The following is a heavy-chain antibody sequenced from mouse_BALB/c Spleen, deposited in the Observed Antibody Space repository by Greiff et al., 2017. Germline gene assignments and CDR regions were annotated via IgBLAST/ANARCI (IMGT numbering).Heavy chain of an antibody. J-gene: IGHJ3*01. CDR1: GYTFTDYA. Sequence: VQLHQSGAELVRPGVSVKISCKGSGYTFTDYAMHWVKQSHAKSLEWIGVISTYYGDASYNQKFKGKATMTVDKSSSTAYMELARLTSEDSAIYYCARGGITAAYWGQGTLVTVSA. V-gene: IGHV1S137*01. CDR3: ARGGITAAY. CDR2: ISTYYGDA. D-gene: IGHD2-4*01.